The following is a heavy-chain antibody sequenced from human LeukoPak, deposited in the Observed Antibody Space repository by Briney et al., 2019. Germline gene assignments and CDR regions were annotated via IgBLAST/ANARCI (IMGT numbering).Heavy chain of an antibody. Sequence: SETLSLTCTVSGGSISSYYWSWIRQPPGKGLEWIGYIYYSGSTNYNPSLKSRVTISVDTSKNQFSLKLSSVTAADTAVYYCARENPGIAAGLDPWGQGTLVTVSS. CDR3: ARENPGIAAGLDP. J-gene: IGHJ5*02. V-gene: IGHV4-59*01. D-gene: IGHD6-25*01. CDR1: GGSISSYY. CDR2: IYYSGST.